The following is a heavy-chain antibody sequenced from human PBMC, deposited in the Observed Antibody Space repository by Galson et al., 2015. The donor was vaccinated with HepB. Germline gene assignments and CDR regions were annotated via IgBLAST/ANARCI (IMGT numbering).Heavy chain of an antibody. J-gene: IGHJ4*02. CDR3: VKDLGYSYAHGMGY. Sequence: SLRLSCAASGFTFTNYAMSWVRQAPGKGLGWVSFISGSGGNTYYADSVKGRFTISRDNSKNTLYLQMNSLRGEDTAVYYCVKDLGYSYAHGMGYWGQGTLVTVSS. CDR2: ISGSGGNT. D-gene: IGHD5-18*01. V-gene: IGHV3-23*01. CDR1: GFTFTNYA.